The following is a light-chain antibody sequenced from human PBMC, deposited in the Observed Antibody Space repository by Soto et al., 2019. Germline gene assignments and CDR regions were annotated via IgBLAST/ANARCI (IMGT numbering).Light chain of an antibody. CDR1: QSVSSY. V-gene: IGKV3-11*01. Sequence: EIVLTQSPAILSLSPGERATLSCRASQSVSSYLAWYQQKPGQPPRLLIYDASNRATGIPARFSGSGSGTDFTLTISSLETEDFAVYYCQQRSNWGVTFGGGTEVEIK. J-gene: IGKJ4*01. CDR2: DAS. CDR3: QQRSNWGVT.